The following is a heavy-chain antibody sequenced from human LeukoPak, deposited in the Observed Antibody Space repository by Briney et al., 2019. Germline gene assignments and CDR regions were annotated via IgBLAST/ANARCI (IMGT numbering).Heavy chain of an antibody. CDR1: GFTVSSNY. CDR3: ARPEGGTLGPFDY. CDR2: ISSSSSYI. J-gene: IGHJ4*02. Sequence: GGSLRLSCAASGFTVSSNYMNWVRQAPGKGLEWVSSISSSSSYIYYADSVKGRFTISRDNAKNSLYLQMNSLRAEDTAVYYCARPEGGTLGPFDYWGQGTLVTVSS. D-gene: IGHD1/OR15-1a*01. V-gene: IGHV3-21*01.